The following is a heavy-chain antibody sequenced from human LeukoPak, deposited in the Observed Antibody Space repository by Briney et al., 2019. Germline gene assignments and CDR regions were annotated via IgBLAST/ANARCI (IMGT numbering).Heavy chain of an antibody. Sequence: GGSLRLSCAASGFIFSDYYMSWTRQAPGKGLEWVSYISSSGSTIYYADSVKGRFTISRDNAKNSLYLQMNSLRAEDTAVYYCARGYGSGSCESYYYGMDVWGQGTTVTVSS. CDR2: ISSSGSTI. J-gene: IGHJ6*02. CDR3: ARGYGSGSCESYYYGMDV. CDR1: GFIFSDYY. D-gene: IGHD3-10*01. V-gene: IGHV3-11*01.